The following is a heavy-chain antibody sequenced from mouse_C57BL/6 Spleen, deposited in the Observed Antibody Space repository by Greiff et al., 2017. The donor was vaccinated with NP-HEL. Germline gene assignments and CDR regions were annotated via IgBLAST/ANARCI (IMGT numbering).Heavy chain of an antibody. Sequence: QVQLKQSGAELARPGASVKLSCKASGYTFTSYGISWVKQRTGQGLEWIGEIYPRSGNTYYNEKFKGKATLTADKDSSTAYMELRSLTSEDSAVYFCARKNNVDYYAMDYWGQGTSVTVSS. J-gene: IGHJ4*01. D-gene: IGHD6-1*01. CDR1: GYTFTSYG. V-gene: IGHV1-81*01. CDR3: ARKNNVDYYAMDY. CDR2: IYPRSGNT.